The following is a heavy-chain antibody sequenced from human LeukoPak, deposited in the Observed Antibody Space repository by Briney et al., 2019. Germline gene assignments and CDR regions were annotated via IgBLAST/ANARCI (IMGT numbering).Heavy chain of an antibody. V-gene: IGHV1-18*04. CDR1: GYTFTSYG. CDR3: AREGYCSSTSCSGYYYYYGMDV. CDR2: ISAYNGNT. Sequence: GASAKVSCKASGYTFTSYGISWVRQAPGQGLEWMGWISAYNGNTNYAQKLQGRVTMTTDTSTSTAYMELRSLRSDDTAVYYCAREGYCSSTSCSGYYYYYGMDVWGKGTTVTVSS. J-gene: IGHJ6*04. D-gene: IGHD2-2*01.